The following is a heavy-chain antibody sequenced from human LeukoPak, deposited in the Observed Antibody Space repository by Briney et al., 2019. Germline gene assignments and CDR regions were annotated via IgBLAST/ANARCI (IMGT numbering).Heavy chain of an antibody. CDR3: AKMTIFGVVIIGLPGPYYFDY. CDR1: GFTFSSYA. Sequence: PGGSLRLSCAASGFTFSSYAMSWVRQAPGKGLEWVSAISGSGGSTYYADSVKGRFTISRDNSKNTLYLQMNSLRAEDTAVYYCAKMTIFGVVIIGLPGPYYFDYWGQGTLVTVSS. J-gene: IGHJ4*02. V-gene: IGHV3-23*01. CDR2: ISGSGGST. D-gene: IGHD3-3*01.